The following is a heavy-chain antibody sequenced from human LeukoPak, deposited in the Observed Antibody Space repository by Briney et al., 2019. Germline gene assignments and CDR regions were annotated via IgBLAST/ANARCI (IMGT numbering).Heavy chain of an antibody. J-gene: IGHJ6*02. Sequence: GGSLRLSCAASGFTFSSYWMSWVRQAPGKGLEWVANIKSDGSEKNYVDSVKGRFTISRDNAKNSLYQQMNSLRAEDTAVFYCAGFRWGYGLDVWGQGTTVTVSS. CDR3: AGFRWGYGLDV. CDR2: IKSDGSEK. D-gene: IGHD3-16*01. V-gene: IGHV3-7*01. CDR1: GFTFSSYW.